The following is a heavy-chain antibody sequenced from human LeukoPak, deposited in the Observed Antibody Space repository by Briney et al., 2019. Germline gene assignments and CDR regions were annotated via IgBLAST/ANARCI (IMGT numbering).Heavy chain of an antibody. V-gene: IGHV1-69*05. CDR1: GVTFSSYA. D-gene: IGHD6-19*01. Sequence: VASVKVSCKASGVTFSSYAISWVRQAPGQGLEWMGGIIPIFGTANYAQKFQGRVTITTDESTSTAYMELSSLRSEDTAVYYCARERSAYSSGWYSAFDIWGQGTMVTVSS. CDR3: ARERSAYSSGWYSAFDI. CDR2: IIPIFGTA. J-gene: IGHJ3*02.